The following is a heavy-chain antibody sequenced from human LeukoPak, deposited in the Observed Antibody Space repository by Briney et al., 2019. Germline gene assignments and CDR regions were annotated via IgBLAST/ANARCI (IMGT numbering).Heavy chain of an antibody. D-gene: IGHD3-22*01. J-gene: IGHJ5*02. CDR3: ARDYPMYYYDSSGYYLAWFDP. CDR2: INPNSGGT. V-gene: IGHV1-2*02. Sequence: ASVKVSCKASGYTFTGYYMHWVRQAPGQGLEWMGWINPNSGGTNYAQKFQGRVSMTRATSISTAYMELSRLRSGDTAVYYCARDYPMYYYDSSGYYLAWFDPWGQGTLVTVSS. CDR1: GYTFTGYY.